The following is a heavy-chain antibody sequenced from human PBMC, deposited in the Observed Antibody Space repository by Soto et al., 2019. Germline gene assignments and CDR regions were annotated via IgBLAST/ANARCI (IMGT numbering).Heavy chain of an antibody. Sequence: QVQLQQWGAGLLKPSETLSLTCAVYGGSFSGYYWSWIRQPPGKGLEWIGEINHSGSTNYNPSLKSRVTISVDTSKNQFSLKLSSVTAADTAVYYCARGPRKGRRYYYDSSGYYPVFDYWGQGTLVTVSS. CDR3: ARGPRKGRRYYYDSSGYYPVFDY. CDR1: GGSFSGYY. V-gene: IGHV4-34*01. D-gene: IGHD3-22*01. CDR2: INHSGST. J-gene: IGHJ4*02.